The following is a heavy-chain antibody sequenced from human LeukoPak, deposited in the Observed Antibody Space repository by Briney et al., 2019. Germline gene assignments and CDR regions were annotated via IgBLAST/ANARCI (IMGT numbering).Heavy chain of an antibody. V-gene: IGHV3-21*01. CDR2: ISSSSSYI. CDR3: ARDSVGATGY. Sequence: GGSLRLSCAASGFTFSSYSMDWVRQAPGKGLEWVSSISSSSSYIYYADSVKGRFTISRDNAKNSLYLQMNSLRAEDTAVYYCARDSVGATGYWGQGTLVTVSS. J-gene: IGHJ4*02. D-gene: IGHD1-26*01. CDR1: GFTFSSYS.